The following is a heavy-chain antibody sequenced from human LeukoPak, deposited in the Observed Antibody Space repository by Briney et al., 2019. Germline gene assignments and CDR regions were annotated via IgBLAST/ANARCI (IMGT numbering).Heavy chain of an antibody. CDR3: AKDPAFDWLIDY. D-gene: IGHD3-9*01. Sequence: GGSLRLSCAASGFTFSSYGMHWVRQAPGKGLEWVAVISYDGSNKYYADSVKGRFTISRDNSKNTLYLQMNSLRAEDTAVYYCAKDPAFDWLIDYWGQGTLVTASS. V-gene: IGHV3-30*18. CDR2: ISYDGSNK. J-gene: IGHJ4*02. CDR1: GFTFSSYG.